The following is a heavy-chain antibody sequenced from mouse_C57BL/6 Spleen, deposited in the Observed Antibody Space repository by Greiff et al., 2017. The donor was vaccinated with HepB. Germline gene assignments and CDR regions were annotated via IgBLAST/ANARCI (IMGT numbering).Heavy chain of an antibody. Sequence: EVQVVESGGGLVKPGGSLKLSCAASGFTFSDYGMHWVRQAPEKGLEWVAYISSGSSTIYYADTVKGRFTISRDNAKNTLFLQMTSLRSEDTAMYYCARPITTVRGDYFDYWGQGTTLTVSS. CDR3: ARPITTVRGDYFDY. CDR2: ISSGSSTI. J-gene: IGHJ2*01. CDR1: GFTFSDYG. V-gene: IGHV5-17*01. D-gene: IGHD1-1*01.